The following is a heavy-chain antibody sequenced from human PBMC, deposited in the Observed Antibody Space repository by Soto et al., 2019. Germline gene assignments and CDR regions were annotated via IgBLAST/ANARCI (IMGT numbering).Heavy chain of an antibody. D-gene: IGHD5-12*01. Sequence: PSETLSLTCTVSGGSISRHYWNWIRQPPGKGLEWIGYIFYKGNTNYSPSLKSRVTISEDTSKNQFSLKLSSVTAADTAVYYCARRLAGGYGQIDYWGQGTPVTVSS. CDR2: IFYKGNT. CDR3: ARRLAGGYGQIDY. CDR1: GGSISRHY. V-gene: IGHV4-59*08. J-gene: IGHJ4*02.